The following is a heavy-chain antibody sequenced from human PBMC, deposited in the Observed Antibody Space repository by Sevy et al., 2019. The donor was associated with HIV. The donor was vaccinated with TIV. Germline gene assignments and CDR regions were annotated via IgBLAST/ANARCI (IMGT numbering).Heavy chain of an antibody. D-gene: IGHD2-8*02. CDR3: ATVGLRYYTGSSSYQGDWFDP. V-gene: IGHV1-24*01. J-gene: IGHJ5*02. CDR2: FDSQDGET. CDR1: GYTLTKLS. Sequence: ASVKVSCKVSGYTLTKLSIHWVRQATGKGLEWMGDFDSQDGETIYSQRFQGRVTMTVDTPTDTAYMDLSSLTSEDTAVYYCATVGLRYYTGSSSYQGDWFDPWAREPWSPSP.